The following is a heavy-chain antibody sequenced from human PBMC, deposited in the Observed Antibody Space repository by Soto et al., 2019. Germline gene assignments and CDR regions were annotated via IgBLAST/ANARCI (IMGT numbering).Heavy chain of an antibody. Sequence: EVQLLESGGGLVPPGGSLRLSCAASGFTFTSYAMSWVRKAPGKGLEWVSLISGSGGSTYYADSVKDRFTISRDDSKNAVYLQMDSLRAEDTAVYYCAKQRGYSSGWYGAFDIWGQGTMVTVSS. CDR2: ISGSGGST. CDR1: GFTFTSYA. V-gene: IGHV3-23*01. J-gene: IGHJ3*02. CDR3: AKQRGYSSGWYGAFDI. D-gene: IGHD6-19*01.